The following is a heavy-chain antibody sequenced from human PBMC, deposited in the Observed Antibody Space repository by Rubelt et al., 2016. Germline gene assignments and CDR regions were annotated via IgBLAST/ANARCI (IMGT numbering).Heavy chain of an antibody. J-gene: IGHJ4*02. Sequence: QLQLQESGPGLVKPSETLSLTCTVSGGSISSSSYYWGWIRQPPGKGLEWIGSIHYSGSTYYNPSLKSRVTISVETFKNQFSLKLSSVTAADTAVYYCARAYSSGWYRGGYYFDYWGQGTLVTVSS. CDR1: GGSISSSSYY. CDR2: IHYSGST. V-gene: IGHV4-39*01. CDR3: ARAYSSGWYRGGYYFDY. D-gene: IGHD6-19*01.